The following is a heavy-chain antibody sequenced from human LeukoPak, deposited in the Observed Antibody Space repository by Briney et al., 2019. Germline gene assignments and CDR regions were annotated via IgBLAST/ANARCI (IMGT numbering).Heavy chain of an antibody. CDR1: GLTFSNYG. V-gene: IGHV3-33*01. D-gene: IGHD1-26*01. CDR2: IWYDGRNT. CDR3: ATVFGAWSYMGGFDV. J-gene: IGHJ3*01. Sequence: GGSLRPSCVASGLTFSNYGMHWVRQAPGKGLEWVALIWYDGRNTYYSDSVRGRFTVSRDNSNNTLWLQMNSLRAEDTAVYYCATVFGAWSYMGGFDVWGQGTMVSVSS.